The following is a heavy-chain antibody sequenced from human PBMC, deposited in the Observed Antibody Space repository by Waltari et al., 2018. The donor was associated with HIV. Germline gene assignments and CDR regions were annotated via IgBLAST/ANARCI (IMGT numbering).Heavy chain of an antibody. CDR3: ASGYSSSWRSDYYYYGMDV. J-gene: IGHJ6*02. CDR1: GFTFSCYW. Sequence: EVQLVESGGGLVQPGGSLRLSCAASGFTFSCYWMHWVRQAPGKGLVWVSRINSDGSRTSYADSVKGRFTISRDNAKNTLYLQMNRLRAEDTAVYYCASGYSSSWRSDYYYYGMDVWGQGTTVTVSS. CDR2: INSDGSRT. V-gene: IGHV3-74*01. D-gene: IGHD6-13*01.